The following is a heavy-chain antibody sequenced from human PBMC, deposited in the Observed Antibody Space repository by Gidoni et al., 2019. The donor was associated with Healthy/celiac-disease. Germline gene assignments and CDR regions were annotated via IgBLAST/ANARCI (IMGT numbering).Heavy chain of an antibody. D-gene: IGHD2-21*02. CDR1: GFTFSDYY. J-gene: IGHJ3*02. CDR3: AKLVVSAHDAFDN. Sequence: QVQLVESGGGLVKPGGSLRRACAASGFTFSDYYMSWIRQAPGKGLEWVSYISSSGSTIYYADSVKGRFTISRDNAKNSLYLQMNSLRAEDTAVYYCAKLVVSAHDAFDNWGQGTMVTVSS. CDR2: ISSSGSTI. V-gene: IGHV3-11*01.